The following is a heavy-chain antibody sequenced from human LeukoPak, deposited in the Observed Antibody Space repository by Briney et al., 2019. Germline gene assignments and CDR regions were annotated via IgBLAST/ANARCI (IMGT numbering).Heavy chain of an antibody. Sequence: SETLSLTCAVYGGSFSGYYWSWIRQPPGKGLEWIGSIYYSGNTYYNASLKSQVSISIDTSKNQFSLRLTSVTAADTAVYYCARRHYYGSGSYYKPKTLEEWFDPWGQGTLVTVSS. V-gene: IGHV4-34*01. CDR3: ARRHYYGSGSYYKPKTLEEWFDP. J-gene: IGHJ5*02. D-gene: IGHD3-10*01. CDR1: GGSFSGYY. CDR2: IYYSGNT.